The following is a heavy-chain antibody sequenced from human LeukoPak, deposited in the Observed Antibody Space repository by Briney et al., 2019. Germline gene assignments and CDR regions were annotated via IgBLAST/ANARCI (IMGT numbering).Heavy chain of an antibody. D-gene: IGHD3-22*01. J-gene: IGHJ4*02. V-gene: IGHV4-39*01. CDR1: GGSISSSSYY. CDR3: ARHGGGRNYYDSSGYYYGLDFDY. Sequence: PSETLSLTCTVSGGSISSSSYYWGWIRQPPGKGLEWIGSIYYSGSTYYNPSLKSRVTISVDTSKNQFSLKLSSVTAADTAVYYCARHGGGRNYYDSSGYYYGLDFDYWAREPWSPSPQ. CDR2: IYYSGST.